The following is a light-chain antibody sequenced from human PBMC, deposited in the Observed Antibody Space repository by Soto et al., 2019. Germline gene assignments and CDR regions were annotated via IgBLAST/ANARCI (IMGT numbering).Light chain of an antibody. CDR3: SSYTSSSFYV. V-gene: IGLV2-14*01. CDR1: SSDVGGYNY. J-gene: IGLJ1*01. Sequence: QSALTQPASVSGSPGQSITISCTGTSSDVGGYNYVSWYQQHPGKAPKLMIYDVSNRPSGVSNRLSGSKSGNTASLTISGLQAEDEADYYCSSYTSSSFYVFGPGTKLTVL. CDR2: DVS.